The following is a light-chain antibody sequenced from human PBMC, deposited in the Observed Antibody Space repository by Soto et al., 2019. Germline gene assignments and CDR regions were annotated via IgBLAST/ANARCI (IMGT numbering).Light chain of an antibody. Sequence: QSVLTQPPSVSAAPGQNVIISCSGSGSNVGNNYVSWYQQFPGTAPKLLMYEDDKRPSGIPDRFSGSKSGSSATLGITGLHTGDEADYYCAAWDNTLGVVAFGGGTKLTVL. CDR1: GSNVGNNY. J-gene: IGLJ2*01. V-gene: IGLV1-51*02. CDR2: EDD. CDR3: AAWDNTLGVVA.